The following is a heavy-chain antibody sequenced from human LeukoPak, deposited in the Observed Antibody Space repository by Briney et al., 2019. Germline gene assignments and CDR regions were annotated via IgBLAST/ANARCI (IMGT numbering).Heavy chain of an antibody. Sequence: GGSLRLSCAASGFTFSSYWMHWVRQAPGKGLVWVSRINGDGSSTSYADSVKGRFTISRDNAKNTLYLQMNSLRAEDTAVYYCARDGYESFDYWGQGTLVTVSS. D-gene: IGHD5-12*01. J-gene: IGHJ4*02. CDR3: ARDGYESFDY. CDR2: INGDGSST. V-gene: IGHV3-74*01. CDR1: GFTFSSYW.